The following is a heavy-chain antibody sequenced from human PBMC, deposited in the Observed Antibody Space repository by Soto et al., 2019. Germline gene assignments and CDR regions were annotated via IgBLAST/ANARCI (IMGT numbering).Heavy chain of an antibody. J-gene: IGHJ3*02. D-gene: IGHD2-21*01. V-gene: IGHV3-23*01. Sequence: GGSLRLSCAASGFTFSSYAMSWVRQAPGKGLEWVSAISGSGGSTYYADSVKGRFTISRDNSKNTLYLQMNSLRAEDTAVYYCAKERPTVVVIANGAFDIWGQGTMVTVSS. CDR3: AKERPTVVVIANGAFDI. CDR2: ISGSGGST. CDR1: GFTFSSYA.